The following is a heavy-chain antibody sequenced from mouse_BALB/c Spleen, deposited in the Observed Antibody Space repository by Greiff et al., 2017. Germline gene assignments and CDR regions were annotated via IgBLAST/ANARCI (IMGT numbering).Heavy chain of an antibody. J-gene: IGHJ2*01. V-gene: IGHV1S29*02. CDR3: ARWGTATDFDY. CDR1: GYTFTDYN. D-gene: IGHD1-2*01. Sequence: EVQRVESGPELVKPGASVKISCKASGYTFTDYNMHWVKQSHGKSLEWIGYIYPYNGGTVYNQKFKSKATLTVDNSSSTAYMELRSLTSEDSAVYYCARWGTATDFDYWGQGTTLTVSS. CDR2: IYPYNGGT.